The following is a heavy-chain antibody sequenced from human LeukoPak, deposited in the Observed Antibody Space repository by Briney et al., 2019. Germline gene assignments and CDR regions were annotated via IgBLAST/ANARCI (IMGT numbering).Heavy chain of an antibody. J-gene: IGHJ5*02. D-gene: IGHD3-10*01. Sequence: TGGALRLSCVASGFTFSSYTMSWVRQAPGKGLEWVASISDSGGSTYYVDSVRDWFTISRDNSKNTLYLQMNSLRAEDTAIYSCARDIRGSGNYGWFDPWGQGTLVTVSS. CDR1: GFTFSSYT. CDR3: ARDIRGSGNYGWFDP. CDR2: ISDSGGST. V-gene: IGHV3-23*01.